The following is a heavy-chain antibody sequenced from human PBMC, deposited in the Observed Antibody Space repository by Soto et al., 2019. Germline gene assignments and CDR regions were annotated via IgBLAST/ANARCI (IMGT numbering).Heavy chain of an antibody. CDR1: GGSIRVQSYY. CDR3: TRRYNWNDYYFDP. Sequence: SETLSLTCTVSGGSIRVQSYYWTWLRQTPGKGLEWVGSSYYSGTSYFNPALKGRVTISVDTSTNQFSLRLTSVTAADTAVYYCTRRYNWNDYYFDPWGQGTLVTVSS. CDR2: SYYSGTS. V-gene: IGHV4-39*01. D-gene: IGHD1-20*01. J-gene: IGHJ5*02.